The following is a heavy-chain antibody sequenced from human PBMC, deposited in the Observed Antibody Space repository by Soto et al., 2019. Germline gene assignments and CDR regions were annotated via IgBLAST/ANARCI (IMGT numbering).Heavy chain of an antibody. CDR3: TSAPSYGAFDI. J-gene: IGHJ3*02. V-gene: IGHV1-46*01. CDR2: INPSGGST. D-gene: IGHD4-17*01. Sequence: ASVKVSCKASGYTFTSYYIHWVRQAPGQGLEWMGIINPSGGSTTYAQKFQGRVTMTRDTSTSTVYMELSSLRSEDTAVYYCTSAPSYGAFDIWGQGTMVTVSS. CDR1: GYTFTSYY.